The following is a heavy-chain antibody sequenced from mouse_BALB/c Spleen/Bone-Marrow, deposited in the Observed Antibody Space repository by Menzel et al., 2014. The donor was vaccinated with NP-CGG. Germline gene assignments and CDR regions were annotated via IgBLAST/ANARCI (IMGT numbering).Heavy chain of an antibody. CDR2: ISSGSTAI. V-gene: IGHV5-17*02. D-gene: IGHD4-1*01. J-gene: IGHJ1*01. CDR3: ARGGNWDDFDV. Sequence: EVQVVESGGGLVQPGGSRKLSCAASGLTFSSFGMHWVRQAPEKGLKWVACISSGSTAICYADTVKGRFTISRDNPKNTLFLQMTSLRSEDTAMYYCARGGNWDDFDVWGAGTTVTVSS. CDR1: GLTFSSFG.